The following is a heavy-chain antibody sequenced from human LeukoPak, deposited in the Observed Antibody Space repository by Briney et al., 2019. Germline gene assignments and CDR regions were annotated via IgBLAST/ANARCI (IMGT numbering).Heavy chain of an antibody. D-gene: IGHD6-19*01. CDR2: INPNSGGT. V-gene: IGHV1-2*02. CDR1: GYTFTGYF. CDR3: ARRLSSGWLYDAFDI. Sequence: GASVKVSCKASGYTFTGYFIHWVRQAPGQGLEWMGWINPNSGGTNYAQKFQDRVTMTRDTSISTAYMELSRLTSDDTAVYYCARRLSSGWLYDAFDIWGQGTMVTVSS. J-gene: IGHJ3*02.